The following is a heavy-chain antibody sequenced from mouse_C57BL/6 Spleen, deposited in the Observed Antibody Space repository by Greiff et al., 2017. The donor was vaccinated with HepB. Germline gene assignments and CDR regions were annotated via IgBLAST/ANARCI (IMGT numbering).Heavy chain of an antibody. Sequence: VQLQQPGAELVKPGASVKLSCKASGYTFTSYWMHWVKQRPGQGLEWIGMIHPNSGSTNYNEKFKSKATLTVDKSSSTAYMQLSSLTSADSAVYYCARNGNYYGSSLDYWGQGTTLTVSS. CDR3: ARNGNYYGSSLDY. J-gene: IGHJ2*01. V-gene: IGHV1-64*01. D-gene: IGHD1-1*01. CDR1: GYTFTSYW. CDR2: IHPNSGST.